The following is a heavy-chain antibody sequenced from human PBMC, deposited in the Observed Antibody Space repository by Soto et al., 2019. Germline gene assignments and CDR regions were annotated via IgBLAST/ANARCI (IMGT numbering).Heavy chain of an antibody. CDR1: GDSISRNGYF. Sequence: QVQLQESGPGLVKPSQTLSLTCSVSGDSISRNGYFWTWIRQHPGKGLEWIGYIYSDGRSYYTPSLKSRVIISVDTSKNQFSLNMTAVTAADTAVYYCARGTMLRGTGYYYAMAVWGQGTPVTVSS. V-gene: IGHV4-31*03. D-gene: IGHD3-10*01. J-gene: IGHJ6*02. CDR2: IYSDGRS. CDR3: ARGTMLRGTGYYYAMAV.